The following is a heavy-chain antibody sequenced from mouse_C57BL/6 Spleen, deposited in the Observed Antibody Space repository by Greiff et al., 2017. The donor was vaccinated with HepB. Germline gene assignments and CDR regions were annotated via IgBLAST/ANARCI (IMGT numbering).Heavy chain of an antibody. D-gene: IGHD1-1*01. J-gene: IGHJ3*01. CDR1: GYTFTSYW. Sequence: VQLQQSGAELAKPGASVKLSCKASGYTFTSYWMHWVKQRPGQGLAWIGYINPSSGYTKYNQKIKDKATLTADKSSSTAYMQLSSLTYEDSAVYYCARSHYGSSPFAYWNQGTLVTVSA. CDR3: ARSHYGSSPFAY. V-gene: IGHV1-7*01. CDR2: INPSSGYT.